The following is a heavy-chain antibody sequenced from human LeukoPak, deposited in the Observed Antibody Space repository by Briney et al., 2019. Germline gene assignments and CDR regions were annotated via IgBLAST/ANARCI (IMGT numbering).Heavy chain of an antibody. Sequence: GGSLRLSCAASGFTFSNAWMSWVRQAPGKGLEWVAVISYDGSNKYYADSVKGRFTISRDNSKNTLYLQMNSLRAEDTAVYYCAKDRSTYYYDSSGYYPDAFDIWGQGTMVTVSS. CDR3: AKDRSTYYYDSSGYYPDAFDI. CDR2: ISYDGSNK. V-gene: IGHV3-30*18. D-gene: IGHD3-22*01. J-gene: IGHJ3*02. CDR1: GFTFSNAW.